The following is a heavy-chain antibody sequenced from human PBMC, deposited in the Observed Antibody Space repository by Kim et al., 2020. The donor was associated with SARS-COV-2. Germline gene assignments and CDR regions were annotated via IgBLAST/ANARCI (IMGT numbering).Heavy chain of an antibody. J-gene: IGHJ4*02. D-gene: IGHD3-10*01. CDR1: GGSFSGYY. CDR3: ASLPRGSYFDY. CDR2: INHSGST. Sequence: SETLSLTCAVYGGSFSGYYWSWIRQPPGKGLEWIGEINHSGSTNYNPSLKSRVTISVDTSKNQFSLKLSSVTAADTAVYYCASLPRGSYFDYWGQGTLV. V-gene: IGHV4-34*01.